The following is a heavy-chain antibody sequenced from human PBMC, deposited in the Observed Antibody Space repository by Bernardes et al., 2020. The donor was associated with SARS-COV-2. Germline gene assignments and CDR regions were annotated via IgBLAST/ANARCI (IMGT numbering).Heavy chain of an antibody. CDR1: GYSLTVLS. J-gene: IGHJ3*01. D-gene: IGHD3-10*01. CDR2: FDPEEGKT. V-gene: IGHV1-24*01. Sequence: ASVKVSCKVSGYSLTVLSIHWVRQAPGRGLEWLGGFDPEEGKTILAQQFHGRVTVTEDRSTDTAYMELRRLTSEDRAVYYCAADASLRGVLGDGFDVWGQGTLVAVSS. CDR3: AADASLRGVLGDGFDV.